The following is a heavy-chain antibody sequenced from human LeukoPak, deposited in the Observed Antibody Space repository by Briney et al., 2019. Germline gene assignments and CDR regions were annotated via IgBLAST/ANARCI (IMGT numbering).Heavy chain of an antibody. Sequence: QPSETLSLTCAVYGGSFSGYSWSWVRQPPGKGLEWIGDITHSGDTKYNSSLKSRVTISVDTSKNQFSLKLRSMTAADTAVYYCARFRKRLSPSSGYDYVWAGNLSWGQGTQVTVSS. CDR1: GGSFSGYS. J-gene: IGHJ5*02. D-gene: IGHD5-12*01. V-gene: IGHV4-34*01. CDR3: ARFRKRLSPSSGYDYVWAGNLS. CDR2: ITHSGDT.